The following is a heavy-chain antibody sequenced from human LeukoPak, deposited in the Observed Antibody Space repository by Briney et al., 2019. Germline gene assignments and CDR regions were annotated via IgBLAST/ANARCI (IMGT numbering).Heavy chain of an antibody. V-gene: IGHV4-34*01. J-gene: IGHJ4*02. CDR2: INHSGST. CDR3: AREPLGVQGGVYYFDY. D-gene: IGHD3-10*01. Sequence: PSETLSFTCAVYGGSFSGYNWSWFRQRPGKGLKRYGEINHSGSTNYNPSLKSRVTISVDTSNNQFSLQLSSVTAADTAVYYCAREPLGVQGGVYYFDYWGQGTLVTVSS. CDR1: GGSFSGYN.